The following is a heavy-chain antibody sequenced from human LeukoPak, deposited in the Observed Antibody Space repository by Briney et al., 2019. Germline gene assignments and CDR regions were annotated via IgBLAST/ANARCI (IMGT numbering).Heavy chain of an antibody. V-gene: IGHV3-30*02. CDR1: GFTFSSYG. Sequence: GGSLRLSCAASGFTFSSYGMHWVRQAPGKGLEWVAFIRYDGSNKYYADSVKGRFTISRDNSKNTLYLQMNSLRAEDTAVYYCAQGEWEQLRFDYWAREPWSPSPQ. CDR2: IRYDGSNK. J-gene: IGHJ4*02. CDR3: AQGEWEQLRFDY. D-gene: IGHD1-26*01.